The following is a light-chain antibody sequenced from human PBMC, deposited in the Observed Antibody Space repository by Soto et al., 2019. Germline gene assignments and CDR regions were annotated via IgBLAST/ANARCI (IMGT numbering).Light chain of an antibody. Sequence: QSVLTQPPSVSGAPGQRVTISCTGSSSNIGAGYDVHWYQQLPGKAPKLLIYGNSNRPSGVPDRFSGSKSGTSASLAIAGVQAEDDADYYCQSYDSSLSGSVFGGGTKLTVL. V-gene: IGLV1-40*01. CDR1: SSNIGAGYD. J-gene: IGLJ2*01. CDR2: GNS. CDR3: QSYDSSLSGSV.